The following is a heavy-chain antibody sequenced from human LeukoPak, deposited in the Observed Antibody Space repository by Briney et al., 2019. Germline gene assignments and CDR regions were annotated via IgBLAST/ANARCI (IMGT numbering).Heavy chain of an antibody. CDR1: GDSVSNGNYY. CDR2: IYYTGKT. Sequence: PSETLSLTCTVSGDSVSNGNYYWSWLRQPPGKALEWIGYIYYTGKTYYNPSLEGRVTILVDTSRNHFSVKLSSVTAADTAVYYCARDRGSSPIEDDYWGQGTLVTVSS. V-gene: IGHV4-61*03. CDR3: ARDRGSSPIEDDY. J-gene: IGHJ4*02. D-gene: IGHD6-13*01.